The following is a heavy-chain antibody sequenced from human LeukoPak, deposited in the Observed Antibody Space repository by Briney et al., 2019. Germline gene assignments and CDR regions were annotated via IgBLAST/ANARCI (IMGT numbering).Heavy chain of an antibody. CDR1: GFTFSDYY. J-gene: IGHJ4*02. CDR3: AKGGSYYDTRPYTDY. V-gene: IGHV3-11*01. Sequence: GGSLRLSCAPSGFTFSDYYMSWIRHAPGGGLEWVSYLLSNGANTYYTDSVKGRFTRFRDNSKNTLYLQMKSLRAEDTAVYYCAKGGSYYDTRPYTDYWGQGTLVTVSS. CDR2: LLSNGANT. D-gene: IGHD3-22*01.